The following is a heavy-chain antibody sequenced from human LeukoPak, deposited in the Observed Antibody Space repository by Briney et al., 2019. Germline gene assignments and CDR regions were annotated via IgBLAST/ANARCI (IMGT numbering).Heavy chain of an antibody. CDR2: IYYSGST. CDR1: GGSISSSSYY. J-gene: IGHJ6*03. V-gene: IGHV4-39*02. D-gene: IGHD1-26*01. CDR3: ARERWELLVYYYYYMDV. Sequence: SETLSLTCIVSGGSISSSSYYWGWIRQPPGKGLEWIGSIYYSGSTYYNPSLKSRVTISVDTSKNQFSLKLSSVTAADTAVYYCARERWELLVYYYYYMDVWGKGTTVTVSS.